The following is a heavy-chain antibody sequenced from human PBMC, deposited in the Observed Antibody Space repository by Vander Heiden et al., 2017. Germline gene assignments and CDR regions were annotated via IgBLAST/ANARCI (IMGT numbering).Heavy chain of an antibody. CDR3: ARRAGSFRGPNWFDP. J-gene: IGHJ5*02. CDR2: IIYGGSA. CDR1: GGSITDRNYY. V-gene: IGHV4-39*01. D-gene: IGHD1-26*01. Sequence: QLHLQESGPGLVKPSETLSLTCTVSGGSITDRNYYWGWIRQPPGKGLEWIGSIIYGGSANSDPSLKSRVTISVDTSKNQFSLKLTSVTAADSAIYYCARRAGSFRGPNWFDPWGQGTLVTVSS.